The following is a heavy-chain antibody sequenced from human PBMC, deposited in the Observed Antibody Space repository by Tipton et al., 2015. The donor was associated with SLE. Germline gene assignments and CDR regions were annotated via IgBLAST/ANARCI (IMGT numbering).Heavy chain of an antibody. D-gene: IGHD4-17*01. CDR3: AKGGLTAVTNWSFDL. J-gene: IGHJ2*01. CDR2: IWYDGSNK. CDR1: GFTFSSYG. Sequence: SLRLSCAASGFTFSSYGMHWVRQAPGKGLEWVAVIWYDGSNKYYADSVKGRFTISRDNSKNTLYLQMNSLRAEDTAVYYCAKGGLTAVTNWSFDLWGRGTLVTVSS. V-gene: IGHV3-33*06.